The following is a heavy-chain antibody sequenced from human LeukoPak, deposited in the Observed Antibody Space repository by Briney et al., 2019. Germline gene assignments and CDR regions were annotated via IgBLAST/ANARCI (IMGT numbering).Heavy chain of an antibody. Sequence: GASVKVSFRASGYTFTAHYIHWVRQAPGQGVEWMGWIDPNSGGTNYAQKFLGSVTMTGDTSINTAFMELSRLRSDDTAIYYCARGRGTTMVRGVITNYFDLWGRGSLVTVSS. CDR3: ARGRGTTMVRGVITNYFDL. D-gene: IGHD3-10*01. CDR2: IDPNSGGT. CDR1: GYTFTAHY. V-gene: IGHV1-2*02. J-gene: IGHJ2*01.